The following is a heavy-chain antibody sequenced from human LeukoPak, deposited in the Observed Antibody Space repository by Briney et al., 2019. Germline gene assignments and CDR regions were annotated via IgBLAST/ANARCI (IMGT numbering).Heavy chain of an antibody. J-gene: IGHJ4*02. D-gene: IGHD3-22*01. CDR3: ASSYYYDSSPDY. CDR2: INSDGSST. CDR1: GFTFSSYW. Sequence: GGSLRRSCAASGFTFSSYWMHWVRQAPGKGLVWVSRINSDGSSTSYADSVKGRFTISRDNAKNTLYLQMNSLRAEDTAVYYCASSYYYDSSPDYWGQGTLVTVSS. V-gene: IGHV3-74*01.